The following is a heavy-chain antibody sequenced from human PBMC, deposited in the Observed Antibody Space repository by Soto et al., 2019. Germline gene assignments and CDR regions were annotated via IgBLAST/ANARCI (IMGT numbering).Heavy chain of an antibody. V-gene: IGHV1-18*01. CDR1: GYTFTSFG. CDR2: VNTYNGNT. J-gene: IGHJ4*02. CDR3: ARHGSN. Sequence: ASVKVSCKASGYTFTSFGVNWVRQAPGQGLEWIGWVNTYNGNTKYSQKFQGRVTMTADTSTSKNQFSLKLTSVTAADTAVYYCARHGSNWGQGTLVTVSS.